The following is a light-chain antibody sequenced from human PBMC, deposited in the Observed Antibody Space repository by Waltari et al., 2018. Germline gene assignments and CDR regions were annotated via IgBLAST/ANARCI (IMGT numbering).Light chain of an antibody. CDR2: EVS. Sequence: QSALTQPPSVSGSPGQSVTISCTGTSSDVGRSNRFSWYQQPPGTAPTLMIYEVSTRPSGVPDRFSGSKSGNTASLTISGLQAEDEADYYCSLYTSSSTWVFGGGTKLTVL. CDR1: SSDVGRSNR. CDR3: SLYTSSSTWV. J-gene: IGLJ3*02. V-gene: IGLV2-18*01.